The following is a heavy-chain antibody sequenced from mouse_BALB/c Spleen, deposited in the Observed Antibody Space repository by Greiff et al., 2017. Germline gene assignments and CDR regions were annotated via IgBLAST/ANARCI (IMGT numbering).Heavy chain of an antibody. CDR2: ISSGGSYT. V-gene: IGHV5-6*01. Sequence: EVQGVESGGDLVKPGGSLKLSCAASGFTFSSYGMSWVRQTPDKRLEWVATISSGGSYTYYPDSVKGRFTISRDNAKNTLYLQMSSLKSEDTAMYYCATYGNYEGAMEYWGEGTPVTVSS. J-gene: IGHJ4*01. CDR3: ATYGNYEGAMEY. D-gene: IGHD2-1*01. CDR1: GFTFSSYG.